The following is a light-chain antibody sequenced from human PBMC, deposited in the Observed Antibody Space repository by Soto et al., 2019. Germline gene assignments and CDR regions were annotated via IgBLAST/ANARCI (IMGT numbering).Light chain of an antibody. CDR3: QQYGSSPLT. Sequence: LLTQSPGTLSLSAGEGATLSCSASQSVTSGYLAWYQQKPGQAPRLLIYAASSRATGIPDRFSGSGSGTDFILTINRLEPEDFAVYYCQQYGSSPLTFGGGTKVEIE. CDR2: AAS. CDR1: QSVTSGY. J-gene: IGKJ4*01. V-gene: IGKV3-20*01.